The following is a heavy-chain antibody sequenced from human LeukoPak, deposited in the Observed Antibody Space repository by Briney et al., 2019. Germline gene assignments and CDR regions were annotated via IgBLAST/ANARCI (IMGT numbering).Heavy chain of an antibody. V-gene: IGHV4-59*08. J-gene: IGHJ3*02. CDR1: GGSISSYY. D-gene: IGHD3-22*01. CDR2: IYYSGST. CDR3: ARLGYYYDSSGYSNAFDI. Sequence: PSETQSLTCTVSGGSISSYYWSWIRQPPGKGLEWIGYIYYSGSTNYNPSLKSQVTISVDTSKNQFSLKLSSVTAADTAVYYCARLGYYYDSSGYSNAFDIWGQGTMVTVSS.